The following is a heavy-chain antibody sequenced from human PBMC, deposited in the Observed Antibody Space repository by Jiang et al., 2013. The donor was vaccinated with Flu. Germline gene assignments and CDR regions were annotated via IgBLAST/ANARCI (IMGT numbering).Heavy chain of an antibody. D-gene: IGHD4-17*01. V-gene: IGHV4-59*08. Sequence: KSRVTISVDTSKNQFSLKLSSVTAADTAVYYCARHGRVTTWVDWFDPWGQGTLVTVSS. CDR3: ARHGRVTTWVDWFDP. J-gene: IGHJ5*02.